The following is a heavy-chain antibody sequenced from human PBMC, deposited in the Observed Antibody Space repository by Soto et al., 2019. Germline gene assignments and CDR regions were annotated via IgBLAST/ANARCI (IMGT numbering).Heavy chain of an antibody. CDR1: GFTFSSYS. V-gene: IGHV3-21*01. CDR2: ISSSSSYI. Sequence: EVQLVESGGGLVKPGGSLRLSCAASGFTFSSYSMNWVRQAPGKGLEWVSSISSSSSYIYYADSVKGRFTISRDNAKNSRYRQMNSLRAEDTAVYYCARVIAARYCMDVGGQGTTVTVSS. CDR3: ARVIAARYCMDV. J-gene: IGHJ6*02. D-gene: IGHD6-6*01.